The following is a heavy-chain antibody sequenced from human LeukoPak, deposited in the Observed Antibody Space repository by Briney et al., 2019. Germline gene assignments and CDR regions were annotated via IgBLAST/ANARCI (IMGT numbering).Heavy chain of an antibody. V-gene: IGHV3-30-3*01. Sequence: GGSLRLSCAASGFSFSTYAMYWVRQAPGKGLECVALISYDGITTYYADSVKGRFTISTDTSKNTLFLQMNSLISEDTAVYYCASSRPWELLSAFQMWGQGTLVTVSS. CDR3: ASSRPWELLSAFQM. D-gene: IGHD1-26*01. CDR1: GFSFSTYA. J-gene: IGHJ3*02. CDR2: ISYDGITT.